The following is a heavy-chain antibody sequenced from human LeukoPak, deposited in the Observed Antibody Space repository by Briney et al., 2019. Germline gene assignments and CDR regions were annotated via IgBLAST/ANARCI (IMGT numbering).Heavy chain of an antibody. CDR1: GGTFSSYA. D-gene: IGHD2-2*01. CDR2: IIPIFGTA. J-gene: IGHJ4*02. V-gene: IGHV1-69*13. Sequence: SVKVSCKASGGTFSSYAISWVRQAPGQGLEWMGGIIPIFGTANYAQKFQGRVTITADESTSTAYMELSSLRSEDTAVYYCARDGIPGIYCSSTSCPIFDYWGQGTLVTVSS. CDR3: ARDGIPGIYCSSTSCPIFDY.